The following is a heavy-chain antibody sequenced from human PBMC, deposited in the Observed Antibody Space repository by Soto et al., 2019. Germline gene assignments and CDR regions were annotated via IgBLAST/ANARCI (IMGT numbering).Heavy chain of an antibody. CDR1: GGTFSSYA. J-gene: IGHJ4*02. V-gene: IGHV1-69*13. D-gene: IGHD2-21*01. Sequence: SVKVSCKASGGTFSSYAISWVRQDPGQALEWMGGIIPIFGTANYAQKFQGRVTITADESTSTAYMELSSLRSEDTAVYYFARDSIAGAHEAFEYWGQGTLVTVS. CDR2: IIPIFGTA. CDR3: ARDSIAGAHEAFEY.